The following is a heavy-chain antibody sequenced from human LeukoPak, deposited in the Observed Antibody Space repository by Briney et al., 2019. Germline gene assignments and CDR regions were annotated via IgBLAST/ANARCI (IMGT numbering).Heavy chain of an antibody. D-gene: IGHD6-19*01. CDR1: GFTFSSYW. Sequence: QPGGSLRLSCTASGFTFSSYWMHWVRQAPGKGLVWVSRINSVVNSTSYADSVKGRFTISRDNAKNTLYLQMNSLRVEDTAVYYCARPWGSGWYLFDYWGQGTLVTVSS. CDR3: ARPWGSGWYLFDY. J-gene: IGHJ4*02. CDR2: INSVVNST. V-gene: IGHV3-74*01.